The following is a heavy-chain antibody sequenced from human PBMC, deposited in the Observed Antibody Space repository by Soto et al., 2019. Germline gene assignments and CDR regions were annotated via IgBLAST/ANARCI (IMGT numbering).Heavy chain of an antibody. J-gene: IGHJ4*02. V-gene: IGHV1-69*13. CDR1: GGTFSSYA. CDR2: IIPIFGTA. Sequence: SVKVSCKASGGTFSSYAISWVRQAPGQGLEWMGGIIPIFGTANYAQKFQGRVTITADESTSTAYMELSSLRSEDTAVYYCARVSGYSSGWWVPLDYWGQGTLVTVSS. CDR3: ARVSGYSSGWWVPLDY. D-gene: IGHD6-19*01.